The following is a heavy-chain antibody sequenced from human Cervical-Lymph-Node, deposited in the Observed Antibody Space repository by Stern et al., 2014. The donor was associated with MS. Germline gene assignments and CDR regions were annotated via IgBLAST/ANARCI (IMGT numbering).Heavy chain of an antibody. Sequence: VQLVQSGAEVKKPGASGKVSCKASGYTFTSYGISWVRQAPGHGLEWMGWISAYNGNTNYAQQLQGRITMTTDTSTSTVYMEVSSLRPEDTAVYYCAKDPPLGVLSEGGYKYFDVDVWGQGTTVTVSS. CDR2: ISAYNGNT. CDR3: AKDPPLGVLSEGGYKYFDVDV. CDR1: GYTFTSYG. J-gene: IGHJ6*02. V-gene: IGHV1-18*01. D-gene: IGHD3-3*01.